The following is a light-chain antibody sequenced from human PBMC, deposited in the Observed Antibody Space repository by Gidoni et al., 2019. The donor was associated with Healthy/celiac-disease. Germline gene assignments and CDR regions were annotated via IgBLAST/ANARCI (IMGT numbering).Light chain of an antibody. J-gene: IGKJ1*01. CDR2: GAS. CDR1: QSVSSN. V-gene: IGKV3-15*01. Sequence: EIVMTQSPATLSVSPGERATLSCRASQSVSSNLAWYQQKPGQAPRLLIYGASTRATGIPARFGGSGSGTEFTLTISSLQSEDFAVYYCQQYNNWPPRTFXQGTKVEIK. CDR3: QQYNNWPPRT.